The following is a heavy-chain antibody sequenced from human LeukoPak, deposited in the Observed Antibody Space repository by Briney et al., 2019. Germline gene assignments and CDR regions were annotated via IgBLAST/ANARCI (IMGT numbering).Heavy chain of an antibody. D-gene: IGHD6-13*01. J-gene: IGHJ4*02. Sequence: GGSLRLSCAASGFTVSSNHMSWVRQAPGKGLVWVSRVNSDGSITSYADSVKGRFTISRDNAKNTLYLQMNSLRAEDTAVYYCARVPYSGSWFDYWGQGTLVTVSS. CDR3: ARVPYSGSWFDY. V-gene: IGHV3-74*01. CDR2: VNSDGSIT. CDR1: GFTVSSNH.